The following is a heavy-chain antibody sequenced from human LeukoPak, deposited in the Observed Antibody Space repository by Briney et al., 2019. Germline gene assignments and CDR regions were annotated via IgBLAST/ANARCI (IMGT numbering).Heavy chain of an antibody. CDR2: TNSNFYDT. V-gene: IGHV1-2*02. CDR1: GYTFSGYS. Sequence: GASVKVSCKASGYTFSGYSTCWVRQAPGQGLEWMGCTNSNFYDTFYAQKFQGRVIMTRDTSINTAFMELSSLTSDDTAVYFCARCIGVAGYSQYYMDVWGKGTTVTVSS. D-gene: IGHD3-3*01. CDR3: ARCIGVAGYSQYYMDV. J-gene: IGHJ6*03.